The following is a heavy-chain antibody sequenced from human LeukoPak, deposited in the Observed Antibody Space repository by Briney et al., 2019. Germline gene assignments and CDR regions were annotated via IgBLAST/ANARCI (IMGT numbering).Heavy chain of an antibody. V-gene: IGHV3-7*01. CDR2: IKEDGNEK. J-gene: IGHJ4*02. Sequence: QSGGSLRLSCAASGLTFSNYWMSWVRQAPGKGLEWVANIKEDGNEKYYVDSVKGRFTISRDNAKKSLYLKMNSLRAEDTAVYYCARDRSRFYYWGQGTPVTVSS. D-gene: IGHD2-2*01. CDR1: GLTFSNYW. CDR3: ARDRSRFYY.